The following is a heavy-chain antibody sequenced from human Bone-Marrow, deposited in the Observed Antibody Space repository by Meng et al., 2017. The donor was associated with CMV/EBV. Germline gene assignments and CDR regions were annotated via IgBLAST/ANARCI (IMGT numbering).Heavy chain of an antibody. CDR3: ARVVGCSSTSLSPEGVCYGMDV. J-gene: IGHJ6*02. V-gene: IGHV1-18*01. D-gene: IGHD2-2*01. CDR2: ISAYNGNT. Sequence: ASVKVSCKASGYTFTSYGISWVRQAPGQGLEWMGWISAYNGNTNYAQKLQGRVTMTTDTSTSTAYMELRSLRSDDTAVYYCARVVGCSSTSLSPEGVCYGMDVWGQGTTVTVSS. CDR1: GYTFTSYG.